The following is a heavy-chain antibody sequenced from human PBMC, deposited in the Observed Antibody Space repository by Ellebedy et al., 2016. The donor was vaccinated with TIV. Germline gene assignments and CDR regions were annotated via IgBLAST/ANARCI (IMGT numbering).Heavy chain of an antibody. Sequence: GGSLRLXXAASGFTFSSHWMNWVRQAPGKGLEWVANINQDGSGGYYVDSVKGRFTISRDNAKNSLYLQMNSLRAEDTAVYYCARWNLPFDYWGQGTLVTVSS. CDR3: ARWNLPFDY. D-gene: IGHD1-1*01. CDR2: INQDGSGG. CDR1: GFTFSSHW. V-gene: IGHV3-7*03. J-gene: IGHJ4*02.